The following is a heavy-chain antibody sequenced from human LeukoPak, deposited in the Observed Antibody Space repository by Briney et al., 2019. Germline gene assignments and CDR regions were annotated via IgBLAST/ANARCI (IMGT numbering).Heavy chain of an antibody. CDR2: ISSSSSYR. CDR1: GFNFSTYS. J-gene: IGHJ3*02. D-gene: IGHD7-27*01. V-gene: IGHV3-21*01. CDR3: ARDQGLETGEIAFDI. Sequence: PGDSLRLSCAASGFNFSTYSMNWVRQAPGRGREWVSSISSSSSYRFHTDSVKGRFTISRDNAKNSLYLQMNSLRAEDTAVYYCARDQGLETGEIAFDIWGQGTMVTVSP.